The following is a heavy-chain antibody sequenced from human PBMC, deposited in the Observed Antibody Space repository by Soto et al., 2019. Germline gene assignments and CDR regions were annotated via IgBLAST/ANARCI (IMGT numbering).Heavy chain of an antibody. Sequence: PSQTLSLTCAISGDSASSNSAAWNWIRQSPSRGLEWLGRTYYRSKWYNDYAVSVKSRITINPDTSKNQFSLQLNSVTPEDTAVYYCARDGYSYGYYYYYYGMDVWGQGTTVTVSS. D-gene: IGHD5-18*01. CDR2: TYYRSKWYN. V-gene: IGHV6-1*01. J-gene: IGHJ6*02. CDR3: ARDGYSYGYYYYYYGMDV. CDR1: GDSASSNSAA.